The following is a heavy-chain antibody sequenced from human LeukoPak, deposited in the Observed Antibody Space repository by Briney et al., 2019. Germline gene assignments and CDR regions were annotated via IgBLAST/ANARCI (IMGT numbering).Heavy chain of an antibody. V-gene: IGHV4-30-4*08. Sequence: PSQTLSLTCTVSGGSISSDAYYWSWIRQHPGKGLEWIGYIYYSGSTYYNPFLKSRVTISVDTSKNQFSLKLSSVTAADTAVYYCARWHDRAYYGDYPFDYWGQGTLVTVSS. J-gene: IGHJ4*02. CDR3: ARWHDRAYYGDYPFDY. CDR1: GGSISSDAYY. D-gene: IGHD4-17*01. CDR2: IYYSGST.